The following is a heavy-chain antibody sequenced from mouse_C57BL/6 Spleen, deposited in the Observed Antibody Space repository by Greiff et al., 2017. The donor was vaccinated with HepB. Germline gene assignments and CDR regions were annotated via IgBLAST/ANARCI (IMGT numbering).Heavy chain of an antibody. D-gene: IGHD2-4*01. Sequence: EVKLEESGGGLVQPGGSMKLSCAASGFTFSDAWMDWVRQSPEKGLEWVAEIRNKANNHATYYAESVKGRFTISRDDSKSSVYLQMNSLRAEDTGIYYCTRGWDYEDYYAMDYWGQGTSVTVSS. CDR2: IRNKANNHAT. V-gene: IGHV6-6*01. J-gene: IGHJ4*01. CDR1: GFTFSDAW. CDR3: TRGWDYEDYYAMDY.